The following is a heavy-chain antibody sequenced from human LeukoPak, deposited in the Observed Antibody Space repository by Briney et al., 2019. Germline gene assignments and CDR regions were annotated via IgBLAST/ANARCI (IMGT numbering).Heavy chain of an antibody. Sequence: SETLSLTCTVSGGSISSYYWSWIRQPPGKGLEWIGYIYNSGSTYYNPSLKSRVAISADTSKNQFSLKLSSVTAADTAVYYCARGMGGYTFDYWGQGTLVTVSS. J-gene: IGHJ4*02. D-gene: IGHD5-24*01. CDR3: ARGMGGYTFDY. CDR2: IYNSGST. V-gene: IGHV4-59*12. CDR1: GGSISSYY.